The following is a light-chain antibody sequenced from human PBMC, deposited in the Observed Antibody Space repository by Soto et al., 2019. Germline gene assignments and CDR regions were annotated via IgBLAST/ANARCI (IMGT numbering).Light chain of an antibody. CDR3: QQYGSSPLT. CDR2: GAA. CDR1: ESVSSNF. J-gene: IGKJ4*01. V-gene: IGKV3-20*01. Sequence: EIVLTQSPGTLSLSPGDRATLSCRASESVSSNFLAWYHQMPGQAPRLLIYGAASRATGIPDRFSGSGSGTDFTLTISRLETEDYAVYFCQQYGSSPLTFGGGTRVEIK.